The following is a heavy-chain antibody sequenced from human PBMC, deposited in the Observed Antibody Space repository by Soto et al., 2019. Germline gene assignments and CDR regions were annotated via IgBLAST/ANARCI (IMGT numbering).Heavy chain of an antibody. Sequence: GASVKVSCXASGYTFTSYYMHWLRLAPGQGLEWMGIINPSGGSTSYAQKFQGRVTMTRDTSTSTVYMELSSLRSEDTAVYYCARYSSSSSRFDYWGQGTLVTVSS. CDR2: INPSGGST. J-gene: IGHJ4*02. CDR3: ARYSSSSSRFDY. CDR1: GYTFTSYY. D-gene: IGHD6-6*01. V-gene: IGHV1-46*03.